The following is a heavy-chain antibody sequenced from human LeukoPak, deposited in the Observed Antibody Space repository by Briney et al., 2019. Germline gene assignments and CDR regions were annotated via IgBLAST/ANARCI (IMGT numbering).Heavy chain of an antibody. CDR2: ISSNGGST. D-gene: IGHD1-26*01. J-gene: IGHJ4*02. CDR1: GFTFSSYW. V-gene: IGHV3-64D*06. CDR3: VRVSGVVGATYFDY. Sequence: GGSLRLSCAASGFTFSSYWMSWVRQAPGKGLEYVSGISSNGGSTYHADSVKGRFTISRDNSKNTLYFQMSSLRAEDTAVYYCVRVSGVVGATYFDYWGQGTLVTVSS.